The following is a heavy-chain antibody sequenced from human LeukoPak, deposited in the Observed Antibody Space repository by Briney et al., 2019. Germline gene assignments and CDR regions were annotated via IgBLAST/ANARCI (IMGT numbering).Heavy chain of an antibody. CDR1: GFTFSSYA. J-gene: IGHJ4*02. V-gene: IGHV3-7*03. Sequence: GGSLRLSCAASGFTFSSYAMSWVRQAPGKGLEWVANIKEDGSEKYYVDSVKGRFTISRDNSKNTLYLQMNSLRAEDTAVYYCAKDQGITVAKRSRLSGQTPATIQYYFDYWGQGTLVTVSS. CDR3: AKDQGITVAKRSRLSGQTPATIQYYFDY. CDR2: IKEDGSEK. D-gene: IGHD6-19*01.